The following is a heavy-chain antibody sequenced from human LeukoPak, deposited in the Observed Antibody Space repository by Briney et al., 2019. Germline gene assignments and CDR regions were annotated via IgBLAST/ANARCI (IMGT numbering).Heavy chain of an antibody. CDR3: APRYSGSYYADY. Sequence: EASVKVSCKVSGYTLTELSMHWVRQVPGKGLEWMGGFDPEDGETIYAQKFQGRVTMTEDASTDTAYMELSSLRSEDTAVYYCAPRYSGSYYADYWGQGTLVTVSS. V-gene: IGHV1-24*01. J-gene: IGHJ4*02. CDR2: FDPEDGET. CDR1: GYTLTELS. D-gene: IGHD1-26*01.